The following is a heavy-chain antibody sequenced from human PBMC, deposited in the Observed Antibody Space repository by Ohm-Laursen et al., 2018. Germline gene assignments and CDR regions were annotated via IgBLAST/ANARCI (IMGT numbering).Heavy chain of an antibody. J-gene: IGHJ4*02. Sequence: SLRLSCTASGFTFSNYAMSWVRQAPGKGLEFVSAICGSGLNTYYADSVKGRFTISRDNSKNTLYLQMDSLRAEDTAVYYCARDPKDGALDYWGQGTLVTVSS. CDR3: ARDPKDGALDY. CDR1: GFTFSNYA. V-gene: IGHV3-23*01. CDR2: ICGSGLNT. D-gene: IGHD4-17*01.